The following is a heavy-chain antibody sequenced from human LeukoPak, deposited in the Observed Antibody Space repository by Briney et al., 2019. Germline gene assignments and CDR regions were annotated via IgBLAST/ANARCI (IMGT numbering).Heavy chain of an antibody. V-gene: IGHV3-48*04. D-gene: IGHD2-2*01. J-gene: IGHJ4*02. Sequence: GGSLRLSCAASGFTFSSYGMHWVRQAPGKGLEWVSYLSSSASTISYADSVKGRFTISRDNAKNSLYLQMNSLRAEDTAVYYCASQITVPYFDYWGQGTLVTVSS. CDR3: ASQITVPYFDY. CDR1: GFTFSSYG. CDR2: LSSSASTI.